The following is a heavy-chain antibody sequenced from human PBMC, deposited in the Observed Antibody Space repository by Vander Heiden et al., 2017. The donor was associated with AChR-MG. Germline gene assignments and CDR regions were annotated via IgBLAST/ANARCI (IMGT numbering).Heavy chain of an antibody. Sequence: QVQLQESGPGLVKPSGTLSLTSAVSGGSISSSNWWSWVRQPPGKGLEWIGEIYHGGSTNYNPSLKSRVTISVDKSKNQFSLKLSSVTAADTAVYYCARGGHYVWGSIYYGMDVWGQGTTVTVSS. D-gene: IGHD3-16*01. CDR2: IYHGGST. CDR3: ARGGHYVWGSIYYGMDV. J-gene: IGHJ6*02. V-gene: IGHV4-4*02. CDR1: GGSISSSNW.